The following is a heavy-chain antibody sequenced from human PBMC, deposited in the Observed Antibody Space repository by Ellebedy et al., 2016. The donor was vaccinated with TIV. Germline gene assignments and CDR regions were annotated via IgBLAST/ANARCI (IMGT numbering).Heavy chain of an antibody. J-gene: IGHJ4*02. CDR2: ISAYNGNT. CDR3: ARDKGLGRASDY. Sequence: ASVKVSCXASGGTFSSYGISWVRQAPGQGLEWMGWISAYNGNTNYAQKLQGRVTMTTDTSTSTAYMELRSLRSDDTAVYYCARDKGLGRASDYWGQGTLVTVSS. V-gene: IGHV1-18*01. CDR1: GGTFSSYG. D-gene: IGHD7-27*01.